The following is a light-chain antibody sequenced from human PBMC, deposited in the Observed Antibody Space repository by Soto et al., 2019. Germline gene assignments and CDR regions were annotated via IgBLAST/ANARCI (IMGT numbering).Light chain of an antibody. CDR3: QQRTNSPPVT. CDR1: QSVGSY. Sequence: EIVLTQSPATLSLSLGETATLSCRASQSVGSYLAWYQQKPGQAPRLLIYDASTRATGIPARFSCSGSGTDFTLTISSLEPEDVAVYYCQQRTNSPPVTFGGGTKVEIK. CDR2: DAS. J-gene: IGKJ4*01. V-gene: IGKV3-11*01.